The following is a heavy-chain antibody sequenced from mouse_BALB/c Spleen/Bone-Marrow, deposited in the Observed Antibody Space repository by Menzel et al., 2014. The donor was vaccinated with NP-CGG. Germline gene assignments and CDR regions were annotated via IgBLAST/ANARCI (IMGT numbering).Heavy chain of an antibody. Sequence: QVQLEQSGAELAKPGASVKMSCKASGYTFTSYWMHWVKQRPGQGLEWIGYINPSTGYTEYNQKFKDKATLTADKSSSTAYMQLSSLTSEDSAVYYCARWGDDGTFDYWGQGTTLTVSS. J-gene: IGHJ2*01. CDR3: ARWGDDGTFDY. V-gene: IGHV1-7*01. D-gene: IGHD2-12*01. CDR1: GYTFTSYW. CDR2: INPSTGYT.